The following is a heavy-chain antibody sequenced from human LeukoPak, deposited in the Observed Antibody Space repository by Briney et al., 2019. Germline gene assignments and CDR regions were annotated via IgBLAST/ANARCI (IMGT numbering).Heavy chain of an antibody. CDR1: GFTFGDYA. CDR3: TRQRLFGDFYYFGMDV. D-gene: IGHD3-22*01. CDR2: IRSKAYGGTT. V-gene: IGHV3-49*04. J-gene: IGHJ6*02. Sequence: GGSLRLSCTASGFTFGDYAMSWVRQAPGKGLEWVGFIRSKAYGGTTEYAASVKGRFTISRDDSKSIAYLQMNSLKTEDTAVYYCTRQRLFGDFYYFGMDVWGQGTTVTVSS.